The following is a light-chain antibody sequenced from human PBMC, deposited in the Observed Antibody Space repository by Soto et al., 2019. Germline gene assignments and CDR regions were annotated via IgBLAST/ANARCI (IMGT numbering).Light chain of an antibody. J-gene: IGLJ2*01. V-gene: IGLV1-47*01. Sequence: QSVLTQPPSTSGTPGQRVAIYCSGSSSNIGKNYVYWYQQLPGTAPKLLIYKNNQRPSGVPDRFSGSKSGTSASLVISGRRSEDEADYYCAAWDDSLRGVFGGGTKLTVL. CDR3: AAWDDSLRGV. CDR1: SSNIGKNY. CDR2: KNN.